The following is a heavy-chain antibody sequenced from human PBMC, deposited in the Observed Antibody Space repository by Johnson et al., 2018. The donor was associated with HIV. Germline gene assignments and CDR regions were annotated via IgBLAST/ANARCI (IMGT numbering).Heavy chain of an antibody. Sequence: VQLVESGGGLVQPGGSLRLSCAASGFTFSSYAMSWVRQAPGKGLEWVSAISGSGGSTYYADSVKGRFTISRDNSKNTLYLEMIRLRAEDTAVYYCARVGLVGGKEGVGAFDIWGPGTMVTVSS. CDR2: ISGSGGST. V-gene: IGHV3-23*04. CDR1: GFTFSSYA. J-gene: IGHJ3*02. CDR3: ARVGLVGGKEGVGAFDI. D-gene: IGHD1-26*01.